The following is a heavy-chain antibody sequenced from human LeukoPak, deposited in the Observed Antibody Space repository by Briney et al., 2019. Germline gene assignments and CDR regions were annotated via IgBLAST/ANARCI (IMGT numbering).Heavy chain of an antibody. Sequence: SETLSLTCTVSGGSISSGGYYWSWIRQHPGKGLEWIGYIYYSGSTYYDPSLKSRVTISVDTSKNQFSLHLNSVTPEDTAVYYCARDHGGLDFWGQGTLVTVSS. V-gene: IGHV4-31*03. CDR2: IYYSGST. CDR3: ARDHGGLDF. J-gene: IGHJ4*02. D-gene: IGHD3-10*01. CDR1: GGSISSGGYY.